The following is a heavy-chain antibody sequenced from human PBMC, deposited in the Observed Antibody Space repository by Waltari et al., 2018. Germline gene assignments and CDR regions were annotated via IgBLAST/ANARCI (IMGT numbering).Heavy chain of an antibody. V-gene: IGHV5-51*01. CDR1: GYSFTSYW. CDR2: IYPGDSDT. CDR3: ARHSIEDDYGDYVIKSAFDY. J-gene: IGHJ4*02. D-gene: IGHD4-17*01. Sequence: AEVKKPGESLKISCKGSGYSFTSYWIGWVRQMPGKGLEWMGIIYPGDSDTRYSPSFQGQVTISADKSISTAYLQWSSLKASDTAMYYCARHSIEDDYGDYVIKSAFDYWGQGTLVTVSS.